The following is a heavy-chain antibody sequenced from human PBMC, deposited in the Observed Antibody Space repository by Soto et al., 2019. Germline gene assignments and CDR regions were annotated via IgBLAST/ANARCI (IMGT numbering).Heavy chain of an antibody. Sequence: GESLKISCKGSGYSFTSYWISWVRQMPGKGLEWMGRIDPSDSYTNYSPSFQGHVTISADKSISTAYLQWSSLKASDTAMYYCASVSSSEPSYYYYGMDVWGQGTTGTVSS. V-gene: IGHV5-10-1*01. CDR3: ASVSSSEPSYYYYGMDV. J-gene: IGHJ6*02. D-gene: IGHD6-6*01. CDR2: IDPSDSYT. CDR1: GYSFTSYW.